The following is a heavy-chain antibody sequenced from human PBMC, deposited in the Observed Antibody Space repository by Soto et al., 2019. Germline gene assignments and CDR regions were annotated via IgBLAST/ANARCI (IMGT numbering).Heavy chain of an antibody. J-gene: IGHJ3*02. D-gene: IGHD1-1*01. Sequence: QVQLQQWGAGLLKPSETLSLTCAVYGGFVSSGSYYWSWIRQPPGKGLEWIGEMSHSGGTHFNPSLKSRVTISVDTSKNQFSLKMSSVTAAETALYYCARVERGTATTVVDAFDIWGPGTRVTVSS. V-gene: IGHV4-34*01. CDR2: MSHSGGT. CDR3: ARVERGTATTVVDAFDI. CDR1: GGFVSSGSYY.